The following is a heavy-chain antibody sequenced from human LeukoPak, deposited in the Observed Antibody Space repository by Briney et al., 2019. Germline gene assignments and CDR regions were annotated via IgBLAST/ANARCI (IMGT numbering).Heavy chain of an antibody. D-gene: IGHD2-15*01. Sequence: SEALSHTSTVSGGSIDYYYWSWIRQAPGKGLEWLGYMYYTGTTTYNRSLKSRLTMSVDTSRTKLSLTLRSVSAADTAVYYCARGEPRSSHDTWGQGTLVAVSS. V-gene: IGHV4-59*08. CDR1: GGSIDYYY. CDR2: MYYTGTT. CDR3: ARGEPRSSHDT. J-gene: IGHJ5*02.